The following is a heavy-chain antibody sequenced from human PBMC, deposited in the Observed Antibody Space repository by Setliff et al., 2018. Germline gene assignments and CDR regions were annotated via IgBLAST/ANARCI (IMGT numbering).Heavy chain of an antibody. CDR2: ISAYNGYI. J-gene: IGHJ4*02. D-gene: IGHD2-15*01. V-gene: IGHV1-18*01. CDR3: ARDRKENVVKPPAASLDY. Sequence: ASVKVSCKASGYAFGSSGISWVRQAPGQGLEWMGWISAYNGYIVYAQKFQGRVTMTTDTSTTTAYMEVRSLRSDDTAVYYCARDRKENVVKPPAASLDYWGQGTQVTVSS. CDR1: GYAFGSSG.